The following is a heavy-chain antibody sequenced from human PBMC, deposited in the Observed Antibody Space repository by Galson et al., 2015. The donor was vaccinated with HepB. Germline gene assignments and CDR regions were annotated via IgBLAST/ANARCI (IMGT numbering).Heavy chain of an antibody. V-gene: IGHV3-23*01. Sequence: SLRLSCAASGFTFSSYAMSWVRQAPGKGLEWVSAISGSGGSTYYADSVKGRFTISRDNSKNTLYLQMNSLRAEDTAVYYCAKTSLYDYIWGSYRQTPDYWGQGTLVTVSS. D-gene: IGHD3-16*02. CDR2: ISGSGGST. J-gene: IGHJ4*02. CDR3: AKTSLYDYIWGSYRQTPDY. CDR1: GFTFSSYA.